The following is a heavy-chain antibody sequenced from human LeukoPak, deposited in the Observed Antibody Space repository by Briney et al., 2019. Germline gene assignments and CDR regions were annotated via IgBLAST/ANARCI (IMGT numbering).Heavy chain of an antibody. Sequence: GGSLRLSCAASVFTFSSYAMHWVRQAPGKGLEWVAVISYDGSNKYYADSVKGRFTISRDNSKSTLYLQMNSLRAEDTAVYYCAKDLDSYWGQGTLVTVSS. CDR2: ISYDGSNK. CDR3: AKDLDSY. J-gene: IGHJ4*02. CDR1: VFTFSSYA. V-gene: IGHV3-30*04.